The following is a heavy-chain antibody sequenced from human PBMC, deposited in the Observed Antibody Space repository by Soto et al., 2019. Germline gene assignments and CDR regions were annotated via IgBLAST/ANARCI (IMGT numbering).Heavy chain of an antibody. CDR1: GFTFNNYA. D-gene: IGHD3-10*01. J-gene: IGHJ5*02. CDR2: ISGSAISL. V-gene: IGHV3-23*01. CDR3: AKDHKFGESP. Sequence: GGSLRLSCAASGFTFNNYAMSWVRQAPGKGLEWVSSISGSAISLYYADSVKGRFTISRDNSKNTLFLQMNSLTAEDTAVYYCAKDHKFGESPWGQGTLVTVSS.